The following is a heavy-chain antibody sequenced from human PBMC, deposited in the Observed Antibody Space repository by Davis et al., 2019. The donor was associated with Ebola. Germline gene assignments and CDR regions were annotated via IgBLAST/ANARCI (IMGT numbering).Heavy chain of an antibody. J-gene: IGHJ6*02. CDR2: ISAYNGNT. CDR1: GYTFTSYG. D-gene: IGHD2-2*01. Sequence: ASVKVSCKASGYTFTSYGISWVRQAPGQGREWMGWISAYNGNTNYAQKLQGRVTMTTDTSTSTAYMELRSLRSDDTAVYYCAREAFAPLGYCSSTSCSYYYYGMDVWGQGTTVTVSS. CDR3: AREAFAPLGYCSSTSCSYYYYGMDV. V-gene: IGHV1-18*01.